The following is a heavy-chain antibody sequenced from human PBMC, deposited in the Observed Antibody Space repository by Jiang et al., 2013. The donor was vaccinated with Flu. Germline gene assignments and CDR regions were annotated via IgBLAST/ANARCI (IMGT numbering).Heavy chain of an antibody. CDR2: IYYTGST. Sequence: PGLVKPSETLSLTCTVSGGSISSSSYYWGWIRQPPGKGLEWIGSIYYTGSTDYNPSLKSRVTISVDTSRHELSLKLSSVNAADTAVYYCARPQSDYYYSMDVWGQGTTVIVSS. J-gene: IGHJ6*02. CDR3: ARPQSDYYYSMDV. V-gene: IGHV4-39*07. CDR1: GGSISSSSYY.